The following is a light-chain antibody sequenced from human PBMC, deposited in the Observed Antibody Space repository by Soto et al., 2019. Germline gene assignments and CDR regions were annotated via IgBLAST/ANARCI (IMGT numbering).Light chain of an antibody. CDR3: QQYGSSPPYT. CDR1: QSVSSSY. CDR2: GAS. Sequence: DIVLTQSPGTLSLSPGERATLSCRASQSVSSSYLAWYQQKPGQAPRLLIYGASSRATGIPDRFSGSGSGTDFTLTISRLEPEDFAVYYCQQYGSSPPYTFGQATKLEIK. V-gene: IGKV3-20*01. J-gene: IGKJ2*01.